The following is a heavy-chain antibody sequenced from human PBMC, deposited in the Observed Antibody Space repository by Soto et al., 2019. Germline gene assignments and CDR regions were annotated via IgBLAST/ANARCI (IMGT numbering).Heavy chain of an antibody. CDR3: ARGLPGIGRRYYYDSSGYLGY. D-gene: IGHD3-22*01. Sequence: QVQLVQSGAEVKKPGASVKVSCKASGYTFTSYDINWVRQATGQGLEWMGWMNPNSGNTGYAQKFQGRVTMTRNTSISTAYMELSSLRSEDTAVYYCARGLPGIGRRYYYDSSGYLGYWGQGTLVTVSS. J-gene: IGHJ4*02. CDR2: MNPNSGNT. CDR1: GYTFTSYD. V-gene: IGHV1-8*01.